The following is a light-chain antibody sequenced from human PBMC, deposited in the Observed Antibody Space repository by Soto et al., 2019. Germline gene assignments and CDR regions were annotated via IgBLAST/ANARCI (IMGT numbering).Light chain of an antibody. J-gene: IGKJ1*01. CDR2: DAS. CDR1: QSVSSY. CDR3: QQRSVWPLT. Sequence: EIVLTQSPGTLSLSPGERATLSCRASQSVSSYLAWYQQKPGQAPRLLIYDASNRATGIPARFSGSGSGTDFTLTISSLEPEDFAVYYCQQRSVWPLTFGQGTKVDIK. V-gene: IGKV3-11*01.